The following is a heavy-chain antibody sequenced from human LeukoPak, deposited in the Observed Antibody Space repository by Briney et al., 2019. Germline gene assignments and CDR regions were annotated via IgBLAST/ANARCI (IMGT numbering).Heavy chain of an antibody. CDR1: GFAFASFA. CDR2: IIGSGGNT. D-gene: IGHD3-10*01. V-gene: IGHV3-23*01. J-gene: IGHJ4*02. Sequence: GGSLRLSCAASGFAFASFALSWVRQAPGKGLEWVSTIIGSGGNTYYADSVKGRFTISRDNSKNTLYLQMNSLRAEDTAIYYCAKDFLRNMVLGFDYWGQGSLVTVSS. CDR3: AKDFLRNMVLGFDY.